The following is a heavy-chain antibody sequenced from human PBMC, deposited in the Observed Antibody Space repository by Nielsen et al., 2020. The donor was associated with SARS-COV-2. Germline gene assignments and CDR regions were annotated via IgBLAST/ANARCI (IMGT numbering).Heavy chain of an antibody. CDR2: ISWNSGSI. J-gene: IGHJ6*02. CDR3: ATSPFYYGSGSYPDYYYYGMDV. Sequence: GGSLRLSCAASGFTFDDYAMHWVRQAPGKGLEWVSGISWNSGSIGYADSVKGRSTISRDNAKNSLYLQMNSLRAEDTALYYCATSPFYYGSGSYPDYYYYGMDVWGQGTTVTVSS. CDR1: GFTFDDYA. V-gene: IGHV3-9*01. D-gene: IGHD3-10*01.